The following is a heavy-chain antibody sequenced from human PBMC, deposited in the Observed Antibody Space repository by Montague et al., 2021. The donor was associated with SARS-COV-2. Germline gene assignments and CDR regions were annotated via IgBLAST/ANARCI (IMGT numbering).Heavy chain of an antibody. D-gene: IGHD3-10*01. Sequence: TLSLTCTVSGASVTTGHYYWSWIRQPAGKGLEWIGRVYPSGNTNYNPSLRSRVSMSVDMSKNQISLKLSSVTAADTAVYYCARVRGAALYFGEVGYYGMVVWGQGTTVTVSS. CDR2: VYPSGNT. CDR3: ARVRGAALYFGEVGYYGMVV. V-gene: IGHV4-61*02. J-gene: IGHJ6*02. CDR1: GASVTTGHYY.